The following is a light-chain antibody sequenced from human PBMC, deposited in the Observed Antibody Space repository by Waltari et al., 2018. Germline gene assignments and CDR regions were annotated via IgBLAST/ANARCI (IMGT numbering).Light chain of an antibody. CDR1: HSVSRY. Sequence: ELVLTHSPATLSLSPGDRATPSCRASHSVSRYLAVYQQRPGQAPRLLIFDASFRATGIPARFSGSGSETDFTLTISSLEPEDCAVYYCQQRSNWPLTFGGGTKVEIK. CDR2: DAS. CDR3: QQRSNWPLT. J-gene: IGKJ4*01. V-gene: IGKV3-11*01.